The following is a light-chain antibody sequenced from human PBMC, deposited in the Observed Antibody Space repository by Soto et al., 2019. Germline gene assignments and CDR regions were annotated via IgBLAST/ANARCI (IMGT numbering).Light chain of an antibody. J-gene: IGLJ1*01. CDR2: EVT. V-gene: IGLV2-23*02. Sequence: QSVLTQPASVSGSPGQSITISCTGTNSDIGNYNIVSWYQQHPDKAPKLIIYEVTKRPSGVSNRFSGSKSGNTASLTISGLQAEDEGDYHCCSYAGSDVFFFGTGTKLTVL. CDR3: CSYAGSDVFF. CDR1: NSDIGNYNI.